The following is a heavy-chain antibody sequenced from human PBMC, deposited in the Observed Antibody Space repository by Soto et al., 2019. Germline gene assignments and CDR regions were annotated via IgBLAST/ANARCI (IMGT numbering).Heavy chain of an antibody. CDR2: ITLIFGTA. CDR3: ARSVVPAAIGFGYYYYGMDV. D-gene: IGHD2-2*02. V-gene: IGHV1-69*13. J-gene: IGHJ6*02. Sequence: GASVKVSCKAAGGTSSSNAISWVRQAPGQGLEWMGGITLIFGTANYAQKFQVRVTITADESTTTAYMELSSLRSEDTAVYYCARSVVPAAIGFGYYYYGMDVWGQGTTVTVSS. CDR1: GGTSSSNA.